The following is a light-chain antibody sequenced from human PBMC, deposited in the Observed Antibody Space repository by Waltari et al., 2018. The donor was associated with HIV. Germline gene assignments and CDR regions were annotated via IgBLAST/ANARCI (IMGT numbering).Light chain of an antibody. V-gene: IGLV1-44*01. Sequence: QSVLTQPPSASGTPGQRVIISCSGGSSNVGSNNVHWYQQLPGEAPKLLIYFNNQRPSGVTDLVSGSKCVPSASLAISGLQSEYEADYYCAARDDSLHGVVFGGGTKVTVL. CDR3: AARDDSLHGVV. CDR1: SSNVGSNN. J-gene: IGLJ3*02. CDR2: FNN.